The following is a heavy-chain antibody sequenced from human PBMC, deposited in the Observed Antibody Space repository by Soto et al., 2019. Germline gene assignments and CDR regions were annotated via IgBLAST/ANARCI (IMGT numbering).Heavy chain of an antibody. CDR2: IRYGGGTT. V-gene: IGHV3-23*01. CDR3: AKNPGYYYDSTGYHFDY. J-gene: IGHJ4*02. CDR1: EFTFSNYA. Sequence: EVQLLESGGGLVQPGGSLRLSCAASEFTFSNYAMSWVGQAPGKGLEWVSAIRYGGGTTYYSDAVKGRFSISRDNSKNTLYLKMNSLRAEDTAVYYCAKNPGYYYDSTGYHFDYWGQGTLVTVSS. D-gene: IGHD3-22*01.